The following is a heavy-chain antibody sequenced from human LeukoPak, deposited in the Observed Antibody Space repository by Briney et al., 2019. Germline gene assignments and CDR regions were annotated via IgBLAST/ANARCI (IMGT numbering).Heavy chain of an antibody. Sequence: GGSLRLSCAASGFTFSSYAMSWVRQAPGKGLEWVSAISGSGGSTYYADSVKGRFTTSRDNSKNTLYLQMNSLRAEDTAVYYCAKGGVLLWFGESHYMDVWGKGTTVTVSS. V-gene: IGHV3-23*01. J-gene: IGHJ6*03. CDR2: ISGSGGST. CDR3: AKGGVLLWFGESHYMDV. CDR1: GFTFSSYA. D-gene: IGHD3-10*01.